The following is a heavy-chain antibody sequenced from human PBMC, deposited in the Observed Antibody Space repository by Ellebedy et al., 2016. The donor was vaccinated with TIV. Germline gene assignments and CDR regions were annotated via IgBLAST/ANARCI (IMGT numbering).Heavy chain of an antibody. CDR1: GYTFTDYR. J-gene: IGHJ4*02. CDR2: ISPNGGGT. D-gene: IGHD1-26*01. V-gene: IGHV1-2*02. Sequence: AASVKVSCKASGYTFTDYRLDWVRQARGLGLEWMGWISPNGGGTHYAQKFQGRVSMTGDTSISTAYLELSRLTPDDTAVYYCARDYWGSYEYWGQGTLVTVSS. CDR3: ARDYWGSYEY.